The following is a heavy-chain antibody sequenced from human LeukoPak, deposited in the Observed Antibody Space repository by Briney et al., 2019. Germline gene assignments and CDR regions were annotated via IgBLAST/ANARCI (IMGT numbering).Heavy chain of an antibody. CDR1: GFTFSSYG. V-gene: IGHV3-33*01. CDR2: IWYDGSNK. J-gene: IGHJ4*02. Sequence: GGSLRLSCAASGFTFSSYGMHWVRQAPGKGLEWVAVIWYDGSNKYYADSVKGRFTISRDNSKNTLYLQMNSLRAEDTAVYYCARERITMVRGVTRGALDYWGQGTLVTVSS. CDR3: ARERITMVRGVTRGALDY. D-gene: IGHD3-10*01.